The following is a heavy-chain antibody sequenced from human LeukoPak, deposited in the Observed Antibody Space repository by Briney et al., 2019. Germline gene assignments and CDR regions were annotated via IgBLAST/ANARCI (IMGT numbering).Heavy chain of an antibody. Sequence: GGSLRLSCAASGFTFSSYGMSWVRQAPGKGLERVSAISGSGGSTYYADSVKGRFTISRDNSKNTLYLQMNSLRAEDTAVYYCAKYGYSYGYYYYYMDVWGKGTTVTISS. CDR1: GFTFSSYG. D-gene: IGHD5-18*01. J-gene: IGHJ6*03. CDR3: AKYGYSYGYYYYYMDV. CDR2: ISGSGGST. V-gene: IGHV3-23*01.